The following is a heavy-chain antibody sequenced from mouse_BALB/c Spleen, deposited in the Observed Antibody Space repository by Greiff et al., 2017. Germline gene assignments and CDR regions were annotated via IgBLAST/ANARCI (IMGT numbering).Heavy chain of an antibody. D-gene: IGHD2-1*01. CDR2: IWSGGST. Sequence: VQLQQSGPGLVQPSQSLSITCTVSGFSLTSYGVHWVRQSPGKGLEWLGVIWSGGSTDYNAAFISRLSISKDNSKSQVFFKMNSLQANDTAMYYCARDREGNYRDAMDYWGQGTSVTVSS. CDR1: GFSLTSYG. V-gene: IGHV2-2*02. J-gene: IGHJ4*01. CDR3: ARDREGNYRDAMDY.